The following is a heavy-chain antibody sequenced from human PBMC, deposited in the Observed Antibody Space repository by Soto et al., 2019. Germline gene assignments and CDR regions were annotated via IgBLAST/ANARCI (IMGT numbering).Heavy chain of an antibody. V-gene: IGHV3-23*01. CDR1: GFTFSSYA. Sequence: EVQLLESGGGLVQPGGSLRLSCAASGFTFSSYAMSWVRQAPGKGLEWVSAISGSGGSTYYADSVKGRFTISRDNSKNTLYLQMNSLSAEDTAVYYCAKVSCTNGVCYSSSYYYYYMDVWGKGTTVTVSS. J-gene: IGHJ6*03. D-gene: IGHD2-8*01. CDR3: AKVSCTNGVCYSSSYYYYYMDV. CDR2: ISGSGGST.